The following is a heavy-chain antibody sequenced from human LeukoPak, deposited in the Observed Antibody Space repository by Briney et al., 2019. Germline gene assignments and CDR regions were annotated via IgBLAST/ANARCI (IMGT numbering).Heavy chain of an antibody. CDR3: ARDGALGVVVPAAQPFDY. J-gene: IGHJ4*02. D-gene: IGHD2-2*01. CDR1: GFTFSSYW. CDR2: IKQDGSEK. V-gene: IGHV3-7*01. Sequence: GGSLRLSCAASGFTFSSYWMSWVRQAPGKGLEWVANIKQDGSEKYYVDSVKGRFTISRDNAKNSLYLQMNSLRAEDTAVYYCARDGALGVVVPAAQPFDYWGQGTLVTVSS.